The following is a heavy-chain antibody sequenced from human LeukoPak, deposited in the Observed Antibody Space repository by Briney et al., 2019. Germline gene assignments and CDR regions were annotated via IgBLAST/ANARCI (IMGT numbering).Heavy chain of an antibody. D-gene: IGHD4-17*01. J-gene: IGHJ4*02. CDR3: TTEVYGDLETYYFDY. V-gene: IGHV3-15*01. CDR2: IKSKTDGGTT. CDR1: GFTFSNAW. Sequence: PGGSLRLSCAASGFTFSNAWMSWVRQAPGKGLEWVGRIKSKTDGGTTDYAAPVKGRFTISRDDSKNTLYLQMNSLKTEDTAVYYCTTEVYGDLETYYFDYWGQGTLVTVSS.